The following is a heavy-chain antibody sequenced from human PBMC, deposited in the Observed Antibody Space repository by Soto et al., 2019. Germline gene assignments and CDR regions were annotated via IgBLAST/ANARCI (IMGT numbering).Heavy chain of an antibody. CDR3: ARQVGALLSRRGYYYYYMAV. Sequence: PGESLKISCKGSGYSFTSYWIGWVRQMPGKGLEWMGIIYPGDSDTRYSPSFQGQVTISADKSISTAYLQWSSLKASDTAMYYCARQVGALLSRRGYYYYYMAVWGKGTTVTVSS. J-gene: IGHJ6*03. V-gene: IGHV5-51*01. CDR1: GYSFTSYW. CDR2: IYPGDSDT. D-gene: IGHD2-2*01.